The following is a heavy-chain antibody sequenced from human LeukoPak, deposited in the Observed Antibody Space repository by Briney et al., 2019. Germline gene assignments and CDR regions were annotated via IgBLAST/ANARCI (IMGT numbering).Heavy chain of an antibody. J-gene: IGHJ6*02. Sequence: GGSLRLSCAASGFTFTTYWMHWVRQAPGQGLVWVSHINSDGSTTSYADSVKGRFTISRDNAKNTLYLQMNSLRAEDTAVYYCARDAVDTANAVWGQGTTVTVSS. D-gene: IGHD5-18*01. CDR3: ARDAVDTANAV. CDR2: INSDGSTT. CDR1: GFTFTTYW. V-gene: IGHV3-74*01.